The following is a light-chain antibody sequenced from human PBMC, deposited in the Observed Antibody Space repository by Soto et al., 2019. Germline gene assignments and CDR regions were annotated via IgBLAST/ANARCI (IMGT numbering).Light chain of an antibody. CDR1: QSVSSN. CDR3: QQYNNWPPIT. Sequence: EIVMTQSPATLSVSPGERATLSCRASQSVSSNLAWYQQKPCQAHRLLIYGASTRATGIPARFSGSGSGTEFTLTISSLQSEDLAVYYCQQYNNWPPITFGQGTRLEIK. J-gene: IGKJ5*01. V-gene: IGKV3D-15*01. CDR2: GAS.